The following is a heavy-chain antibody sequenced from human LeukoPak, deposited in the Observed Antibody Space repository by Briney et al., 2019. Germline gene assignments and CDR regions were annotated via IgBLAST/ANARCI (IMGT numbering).Heavy chain of an antibody. Sequence: GGSLRLSCAASGFTLCGYWMSWVRQAPGKGLEWVAKIKQDGSEKYYVDSVKDRFNISRENAKHSLYLQMNNLRGEDTAVYYCARDRENNNFWSGYSGWGQGTLVTVSS. CDR3: ARDRENNNFWSGYSG. J-gene: IGHJ4*02. CDR2: IKQDGSEK. CDR1: GFTLCGYW. V-gene: IGHV3-7*01. D-gene: IGHD3-3*01.